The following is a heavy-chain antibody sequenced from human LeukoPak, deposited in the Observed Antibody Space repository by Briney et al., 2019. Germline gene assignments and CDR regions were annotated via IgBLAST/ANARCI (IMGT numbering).Heavy chain of an antibody. CDR3: ARGGAYYDNGLDY. D-gene: IGHD3-22*01. Sequence: GGSLRLSCAASGFTFTKYWMTWVRQAPGKGLEWVANIKQDGSEKYYVDSVKGRFTISRDNAKNSLYLQMNSLRAEDTAVYYCARGGAYYDNGLDYWGQGTLVTVSS. J-gene: IGHJ4*02. CDR1: GFTFTKYW. CDR2: IKQDGSEK. V-gene: IGHV3-7*01.